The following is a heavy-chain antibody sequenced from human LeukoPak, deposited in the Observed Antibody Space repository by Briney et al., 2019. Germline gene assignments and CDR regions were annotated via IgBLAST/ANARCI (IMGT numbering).Heavy chain of an antibody. V-gene: IGHV3-11*04. CDR2: ISSSGTTM. J-gene: IGHJ4*02. D-gene: IGHD1-26*01. CDR1: GFTFSDYY. Sequence: GGSLRLSCEASGFTFSDYYMSWIRQAPGKGLEWVSCISSSGTTMYYVDSVKGRFTISRDNAKNSLYLQMNSLRAEDTAMYYCAREGRVGSTRTDYWGQGTLVTVSS. CDR3: AREGRVGSTRTDY.